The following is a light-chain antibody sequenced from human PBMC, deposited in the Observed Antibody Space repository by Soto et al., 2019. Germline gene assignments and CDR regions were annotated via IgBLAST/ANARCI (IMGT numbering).Light chain of an antibody. J-gene: IGKJ5*01. CDR3: QQRSNWPIT. Sequence: EIVLTQSPATLSLSPGERATLSCRASQSVSSSLAWYQQKPAQAPRLLIFAASNRATGIPARFSGSGSGTDFTLTISSLEPEDFAVDYCQQRSNWPITFGQGTRLESK. V-gene: IGKV3-11*01. CDR2: AAS. CDR1: QSVSSS.